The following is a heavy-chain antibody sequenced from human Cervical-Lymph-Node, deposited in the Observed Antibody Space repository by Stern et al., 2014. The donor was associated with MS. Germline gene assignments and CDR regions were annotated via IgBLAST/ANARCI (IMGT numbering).Heavy chain of an antibody. D-gene: IGHD1-26*01. CDR2: SITIFGTA. J-gene: IGHJ6*02. CDR3: ARGELKEGLVRGMDV. Sequence: VQLEESGAEVKKPGSSVNVSCKASGGTFSSYAISWARHAPGQGHERMGGSITIFGTANYEQAFQGRGTNTADESTKKAYKEMRSLRSEDTAVYFCARGELKEGLVRGMDVWGQGTTVTVSS. V-gene: IGHV1-69*01. CDR1: GGTFSSYA.